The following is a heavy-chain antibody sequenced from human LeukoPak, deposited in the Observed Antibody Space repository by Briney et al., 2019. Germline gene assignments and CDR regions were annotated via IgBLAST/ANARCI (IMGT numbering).Heavy chain of an antibody. V-gene: IGHV4-4*07. J-gene: IGHJ4*02. CDR2: IYTSGST. D-gene: IGHD3-22*01. CDR3: ARVAEPNYYDSSGYPNYFGY. CDR1: GGSISSYY. Sequence: SETLSLTCTVSGGSISSYYWSWIRQPAGKGLEWIGRIYTSGSTNYNPSLKSRVTMSVDTSKNQFSLKLSSVTAADTAVYYCARVAEPNYYDSSGYPNYFGYWGQGTLVTVSS.